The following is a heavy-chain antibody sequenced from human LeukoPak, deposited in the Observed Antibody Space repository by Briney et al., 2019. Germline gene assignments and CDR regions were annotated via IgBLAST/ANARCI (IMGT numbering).Heavy chain of an antibody. CDR3: AILQLQSNDAFDI. D-gene: IGHD5-18*01. J-gene: IGHJ3*02. CDR1: GGSISSSNW. CDR2: IYHSGST. V-gene: IGHV4-4*02. Sequence: SGTLSLTCAVSGGSISSSNWWSWVRQPPGKGLDWIGEIYHSGSTNYNPSLKSRVTISVDKSKSQFSLKLSSVPAADTAVYYCAILQLQSNDAFDIWGQGTMVTVSS.